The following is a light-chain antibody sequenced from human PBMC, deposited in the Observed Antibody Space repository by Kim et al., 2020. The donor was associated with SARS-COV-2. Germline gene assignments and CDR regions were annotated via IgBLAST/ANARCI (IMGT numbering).Light chain of an antibody. CDR2: AAS. V-gene: IGKV1-6*01. CDR3: LQDYDYPLT. CDR1: QGIRND. J-gene: IGKJ4*01. Sequence: SASVGDRVTITCRASQGIRNDLGWYQQKPGKAPELLIYAASTLQSGVPSRFSGSGSGTDFTLTISSLQPEDFAIYYCLQDYDYPLTFGGGTKLEIK.